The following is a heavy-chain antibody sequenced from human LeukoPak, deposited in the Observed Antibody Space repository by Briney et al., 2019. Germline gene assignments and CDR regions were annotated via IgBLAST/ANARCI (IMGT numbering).Heavy chain of an antibody. J-gene: IGHJ4*02. CDR3: ARGSIGDSSGLNDDY. CDR2: MNRNSGNT. D-gene: IGHD3-22*01. CDR1: GYTFTSYD. Sequence: ASVKDSCKASGYTFTSYDINWVRQATGQGLEWMGWMNRNSGNTGYEQKFQGRVTMTRNTSISTAYMELSSLRSEDTAVYYCARGSIGDSSGLNDDYWGQGTLVTVSS. V-gene: IGHV1-8*01.